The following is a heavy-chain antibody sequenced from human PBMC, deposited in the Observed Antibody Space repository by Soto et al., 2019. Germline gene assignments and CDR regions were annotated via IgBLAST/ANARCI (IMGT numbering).Heavy chain of an antibody. CDR1: GGSISSCY. CDR2: IYYSGST. V-gene: IGHV4-59*08. Sequence: SETLSLTCTVSGGSISSCYWSWIRQPPGKGLEWIGYIYYSGSTNYNPSLKSRVTISVDTSKNQFSLKLSSVTAADTAVYYCARLRYYDFWSGYLYYFDYWGQGTLVTVSS. J-gene: IGHJ4*02. CDR3: ARLRYYDFWSGYLYYFDY. D-gene: IGHD3-3*01.